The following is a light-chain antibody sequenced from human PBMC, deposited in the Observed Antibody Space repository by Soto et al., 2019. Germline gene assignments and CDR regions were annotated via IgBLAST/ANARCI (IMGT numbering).Light chain of an antibody. J-gene: IGKJ5*01. Sequence: EIVMTQSPVTLSVSPGERATLSCRASQSVGSKLAWYQQKPGQAPRLLIYGASTRATGIPARFGGSGSGTEFNLTISSLQSEDFAVYYCQQYNDWLLITFGQGTRLDIK. V-gene: IGKV3-15*01. CDR3: QQYNDWLLIT. CDR2: GAS. CDR1: QSVGSK.